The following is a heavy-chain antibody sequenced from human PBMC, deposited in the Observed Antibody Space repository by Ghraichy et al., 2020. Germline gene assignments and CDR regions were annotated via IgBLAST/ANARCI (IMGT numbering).Heavy chain of an antibody. CDR3: ARKSPDYYGSGSYYNYFDY. CDR1: GYTFTSYY. CDR2: INPSGGST. D-gene: IGHD3-10*01. V-gene: IGHV1-46*01. Sequence: ASVKVSCKASGYTFTSYYMHWVRQAPGQGLEWMGIINPSGGSTSYAQKFQGRVIMTRDTSTSTVYMELSSLRSEDTAVYYCARKSPDYYGSGSYYNYFDYWGQGTLVTVSS. J-gene: IGHJ4*02.